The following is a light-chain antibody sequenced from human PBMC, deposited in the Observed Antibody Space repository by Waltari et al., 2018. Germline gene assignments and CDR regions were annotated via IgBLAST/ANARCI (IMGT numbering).Light chain of an antibody. CDR1: SSNIGAGYD. CDR2: GSR. CDR3: QSYDSSLSGPV. V-gene: IGLV1-40*01. Sequence: QSVLTQPPSVSGAPGQRVTISCTGSSSNIGAGYDVHWYQHLPGTAPKLLISGSRKRPSGVPDRFSGSKSGTSASLAITGLQAEDGADYYCQSYDSSLSGPVFGGGTKLTVL. J-gene: IGLJ2*01.